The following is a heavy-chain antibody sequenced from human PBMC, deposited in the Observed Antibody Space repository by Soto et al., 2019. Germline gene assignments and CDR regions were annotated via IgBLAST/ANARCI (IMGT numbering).Heavy chain of an antibody. D-gene: IGHD4-17*01. V-gene: IGHV3-23*01. CDR3: AKERATTTAFDY. Sequence: GGSLRLSCAASGFTFSRDGMSWVRQAPGKGLEWVSLITDNGGSTYYADSVKGRFTISRDNTKNTLFLQMNSLRAEDTAVYHCAKERATTTAFDYWGQGALVTVSS. CDR2: ITDNGGST. CDR1: GFTFSRDG. J-gene: IGHJ4*02.